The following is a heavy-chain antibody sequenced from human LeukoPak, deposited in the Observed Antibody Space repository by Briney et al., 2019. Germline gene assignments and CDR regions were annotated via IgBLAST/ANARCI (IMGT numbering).Heavy chain of an antibody. D-gene: IGHD5-18*01. CDR2: MNPISGDT. Sequence: GASVKVSCKASGYTFTSYDINWVRQAPGQGLEWMGWMNPISGDTGHAQKFQGRVTMTRDTSISTAYMELSSLRSEDTAVYYRARGPPIRGYRYGYDTGYYYSYSMDVWGKGTTVTISS. V-gene: IGHV1-8*01. CDR1: GYTFTSYD. J-gene: IGHJ6*03. CDR3: ARGPPIRGYRYGYDTGYYYSYSMDV.